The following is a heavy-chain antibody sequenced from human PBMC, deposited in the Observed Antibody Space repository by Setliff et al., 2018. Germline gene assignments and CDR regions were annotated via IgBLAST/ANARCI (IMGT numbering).Heavy chain of an antibody. J-gene: IGHJ4*02. D-gene: IGHD3-10*01. CDR2: IYTSWST. CDR1: GDSISSRRNY. V-gene: IGHV4-61*09. Sequence: SETLSLTCTVSGDSISSRRNYWGWFRQPAGKELEWIGQIYTSWSTNYNPSLKSRVTISLDTSKNQFSLNLTSVTAADTAVYYCARDVGGEGYFDSWGQGTLVTVSS. CDR3: ARDVGGEGYFDS.